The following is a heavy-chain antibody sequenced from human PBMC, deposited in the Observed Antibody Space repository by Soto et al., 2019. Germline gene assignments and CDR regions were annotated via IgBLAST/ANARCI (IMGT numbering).Heavy chain of an antibody. V-gene: IGHV4-59*01. CDR2: IYYSGST. CDR3: ARDTAMVTRRGRWFDP. J-gene: IGHJ5*02. Sequence: SETLSLTCTVSGGSISSYYWSWIRQPPGKGLEWIGYIYYSGSTNYNPSLKSRVTISVDTSKNQFSLKLSSVTAADTAVYYCARDTAMVTRRGRWFDPWGQGTLVTVSS. D-gene: IGHD5-18*01. CDR1: GGSISSYY.